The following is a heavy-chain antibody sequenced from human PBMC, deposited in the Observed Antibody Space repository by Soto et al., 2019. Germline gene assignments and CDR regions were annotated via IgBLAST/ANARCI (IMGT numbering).Heavy chain of an antibody. Sequence: QERLVQSGAEVRKPGSSVKVSCKVTGGTSTRYAINWVRQAPGQGLEWMGGIVPMFGTSKYAQKFQGRVTLTTDTSTSTAYMALTSLTSDDTAVYYCARVGGALGDLDYWGQGTLVTVSS. CDR3: ARVGGALGDLDY. CDR1: GGTSTRYA. J-gene: IGHJ4*02. D-gene: IGHD3-16*01. CDR2: IVPMFGTS. V-gene: IGHV1-69*06.